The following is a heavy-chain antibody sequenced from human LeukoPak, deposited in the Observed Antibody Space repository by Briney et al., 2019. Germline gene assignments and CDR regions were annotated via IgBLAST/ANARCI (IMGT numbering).Heavy chain of an antibody. D-gene: IGHD3-16*01. Sequence: GGSLRLSCTASGFTFRSHSMIWVRQAPGKGLEWISYISGSSGTIYYADSVKGRFIISRDNDKNSRYLQMNSLRAEDTAVSYCASGPLTDPRLDYWGQGTLVTVSS. V-gene: IGHV3-48*01. CDR2: ISGSSGTI. CDR3: ASGPLTDPRLDY. CDR1: GFTFRSHS. J-gene: IGHJ4*02.